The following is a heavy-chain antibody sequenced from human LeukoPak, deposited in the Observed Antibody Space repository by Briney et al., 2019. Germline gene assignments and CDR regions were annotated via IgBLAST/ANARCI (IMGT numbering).Heavy chain of an antibody. CDR1: GFTFSSYW. Sequence: GGSLRLSCAASGFTFSSYWMSWVRQAPGKGLEWVANIKQDGSEKYYVDSVKGRFTISRDNAKNSLYLQMNSLRAEDTAVYYCARIKRRTDYDILTGYYFDYWGQGTLVTVSS. CDR3: ARIKRRTDYDILTGYYFDY. CDR2: IKQDGSEK. V-gene: IGHV3-7*03. J-gene: IGHJ4*02. D-gene: IGHD3-9*01.